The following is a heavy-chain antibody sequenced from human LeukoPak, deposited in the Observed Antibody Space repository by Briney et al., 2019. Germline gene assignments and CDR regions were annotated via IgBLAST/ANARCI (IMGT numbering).Heavy chain of an antibody. Sequence: GSLRPSCAASGFTFSSYAMSWVRQAPGKGLEWVSAISGSGGSTYYADSVKGRFTISRDNSKNTLYLQMNSLRAEDTAVYYCAKGGPRNYYDSSGYYYFDYWGQGTLVTVSS. D-gene: IGHD3-22*01. CDR1: GFTFSSYA. J-gene: IGHJ4*02. CDR2: ISGSGGST. V-gene: IGHV3-23*01. CDR3: AKGGPRNYYDSSGYYYFDY.